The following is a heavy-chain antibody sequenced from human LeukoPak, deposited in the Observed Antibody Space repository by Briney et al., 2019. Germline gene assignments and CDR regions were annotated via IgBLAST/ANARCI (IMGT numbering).Heavy chain of an antibody. J-gene: IGHJ6*02. D-gene: IGHD5-12*01. CDR2: VESDASRT. Sequence: GGSLRLSCVASGFSLSDHWMYWVRQGPSRGLAHVSRVESDASRTTYADSVKGRFTISRDDAKNTMYLQMNSLRVEDTAVYYCVKGGHKLDIQTTHYYYGLDVWGQGTTVAVS. V-gene: IGHV3-74*03. CDR1: GFSLSDHW. CDR3: VKGGHKLDIQTTHYYYGLDV.